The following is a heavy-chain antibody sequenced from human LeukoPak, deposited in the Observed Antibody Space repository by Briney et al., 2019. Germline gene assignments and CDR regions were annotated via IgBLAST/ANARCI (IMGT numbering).Heavy chain of an antibody. CDR2: IYPGYSDT. D-gene: IGHD1-7*01. J-gene: IGHJ4*02. V-gene: IGHV5-51*01. CDR3: AISGSTGTISSLDY. Sequence: GESLKISCKGSGYSFTSYWIGWVRQMPGKGLEWMGIIYPGYSDTRYSPSFQGQVTISADKSISTAYVQWSSLKASGTAIYYCAISGSTGTISSLDYWGQGTLLTVSS. CDR1: GYSFTSYW.